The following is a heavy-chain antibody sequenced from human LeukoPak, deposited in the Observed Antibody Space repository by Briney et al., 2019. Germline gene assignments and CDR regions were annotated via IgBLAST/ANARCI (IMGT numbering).Heavy chain of an antibody. CDR1: GFIVSSNS. D-gene: IGHD2-15*01. CDR3: ARDLVRGYYSSGQYGMDV. Sequence: GGSLRLSCAASGFIVSSNSMTWVRQAPGKGLEWVSFIHSGGTAYYADSVKGRFTISRDNAKNSLYLQMNSLRDEDTAVYYCARDLVRGYYSSGQYGMDVWGQGTTVTVSS. CDR2: IHSGGTA. V-gene: IGHV3-53*01. J-gene: IGHJ6*02.